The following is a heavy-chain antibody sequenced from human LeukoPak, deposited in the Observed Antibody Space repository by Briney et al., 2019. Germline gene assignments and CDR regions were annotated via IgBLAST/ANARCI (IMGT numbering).Heavy chain of an antibody. CDR2: IYTSGST. CDR3: ARGLRDYGGVVDWFDP. D-gene: IGHD4-23*01. Sequence: PSETLSLTCTVSGGSISSSSYYWGWIRQPPGKGLEWIGRIYTSGSTNYNPSLKSRVTMSVDTSKNQFSLKLSSVTAADTAVYYCARGLRDYGGVVDWFDPWGQGTLVTVSS. J-gene: IGHJ5*02. V-gene: IGHV4-39*07. CDR1: GGSISSSSYY.